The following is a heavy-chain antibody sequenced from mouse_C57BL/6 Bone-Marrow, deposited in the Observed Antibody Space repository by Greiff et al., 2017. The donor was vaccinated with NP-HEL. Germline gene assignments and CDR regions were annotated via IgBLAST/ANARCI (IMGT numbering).Heavy chain of an antibody. CDR1: GYTFTSYW. CDR3: ARRRPAWFAY. V-gene: IGHV1-50*01. Sequence: QVQLQQPGAELVKPGASVKLSCKASGYTFTSYWMQWVKQRPGQGLEWIGEIDPSDSYTNYNQKFMGKATLTVDTSSSTAYMQLSSLTSEDSAVYYCARRRPAWFAYWGQGTLVTVSA. J-gene: IGHJ3*01. CDR2: IDPSDSYT.